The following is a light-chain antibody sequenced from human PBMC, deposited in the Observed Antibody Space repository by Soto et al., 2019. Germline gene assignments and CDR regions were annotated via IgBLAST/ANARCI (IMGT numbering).Light chain of an antibody. CDR1: QNIYSN. Sequence: IVMTQSPATLSVSAGERATLSCGASQNIYSNVSWYQQRPVPAPRLLIYRASTRATGIPARFSGSGSGTEFTLTISSLQSEDFTVYSCLQYHNLWAFGQGTKVDIK. CDR3: LQYHNLWA. J-gene: IGKJ1*01. V-gene: IGKV3-15*01. CDR2: RAS.